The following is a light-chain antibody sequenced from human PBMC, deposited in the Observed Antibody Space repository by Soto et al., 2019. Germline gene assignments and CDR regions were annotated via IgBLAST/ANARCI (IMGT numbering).Light chain of an antibody. CDR2: GAS. CDR3: QQYNKWPLT. V-gene: IGKV3-15*01. J-gene: IGKJ4*01. Sequence: EIVLTQSPGTLSLSPGERATLSCGASQSVTGNYLAWYQQKPGQAPRLLIYGASTRATGIPARFSGTGSGTEFTLTISSLQSEDFAVYYCQQYNKWPLTFGGGTKVDIK. CDR1: QSVTGN.